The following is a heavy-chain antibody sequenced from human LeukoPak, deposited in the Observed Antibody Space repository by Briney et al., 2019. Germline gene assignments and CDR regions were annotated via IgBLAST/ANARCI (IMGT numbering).Heavy chain of an antibody. CDR3: ARGRCSGGSCFPIDY. D-gene: IGHD2-15*01. CDR2: IYPGDSDT. J-gene: IGHJ4*02. Sequence: GESLKISCKASGYSFGNYWIGWVRQMPGKGLEWMGIIYPGDSDTRYSSSFQGHVTISADKSINTAYLQWSSLKASDTAMYYCARGRCSGGSCFPIDYWGQGTLVTVSS. CDR1: GYSFGNYW. V-gene: IGHV5-51*01.